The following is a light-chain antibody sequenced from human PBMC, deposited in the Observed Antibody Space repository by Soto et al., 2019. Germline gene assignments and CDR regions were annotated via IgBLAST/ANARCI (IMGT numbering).Light chain of an antibody. CDR3: GTWDSSLSAVV. CDR1: SSNIGNNY. V-gene: IGLV1-51*01. CDR2: DNN. Sequence: QSVLTQPPSVSAAPGQKVTISCSGSSSNIGNNYVSCYQQLPGTAPKLLIYDNNKRPSGIPDRFSGSKSGTSATLGITGLQTGDEADDYCGTWDSSLSAVVFGGGTKVTVL. J-gene: IGLJ2*01.